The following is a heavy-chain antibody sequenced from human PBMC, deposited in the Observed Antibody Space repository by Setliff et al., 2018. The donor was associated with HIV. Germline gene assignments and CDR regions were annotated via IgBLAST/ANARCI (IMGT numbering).Heavy chain of an antibody. J-gene: IGHJ3*02. V-gene: IGHV4-38-2*01. CDR3: ARHGGITGTTDAFDI. Sequence: NPSETLSLTCAVSTYSISSGYYWGWIRLPPGKGLEWIGSIYHSGSTYYNPSLKSRVTISVDTSKNQFSLKLSSVTAADTAVYYCARHGGITGTTDAFDIWGQGTMVTVSS. D-gene: IGHD1-7*01. CDR2: IYHSGST. CDR1: TYSISSGYY.